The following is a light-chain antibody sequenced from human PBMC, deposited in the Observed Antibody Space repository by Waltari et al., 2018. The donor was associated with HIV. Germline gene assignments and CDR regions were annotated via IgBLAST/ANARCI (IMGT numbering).Light chain of an antibody. V-gene: IGLV2-14*03. CDR1: SSDVGTYNY. J-gene: IGLJ2*01. CDR2: DVS. Sequence: QSALTQPASVSGSPGQSITISCTGTSSDVGTYNYVSWYQQHPGEAPKLIIYDVSNRPSWFSKRYAGSKSGNTASLTISVLRAEDEADYYCSTYTIRTTLEFGGGTKLTVL. CDR3: STYTIRTTLE.